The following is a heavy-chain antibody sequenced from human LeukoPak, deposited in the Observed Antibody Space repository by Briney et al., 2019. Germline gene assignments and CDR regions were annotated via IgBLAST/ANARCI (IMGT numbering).Heavy chain of an antibody. D-gene: IGHD5-18*01. Sequence: LSGGSLRLSCAASGFTFSSYAMSWVRQAPGKGLEWVSSISGSGGSTYYADSVKGRFTISRDNSKNTLYLQMNSLRAEDTAVYYCAKMEGAAMVPEYYYGMDVWGQGTTVTVSS. CDR1: GFTFSSYA. J-gene: IGHJ6*02. V-gene: IGHV3-23*01. CDR2: ISGSGGST. CDR3: AKMEGAAMVPEYYYGMDV.